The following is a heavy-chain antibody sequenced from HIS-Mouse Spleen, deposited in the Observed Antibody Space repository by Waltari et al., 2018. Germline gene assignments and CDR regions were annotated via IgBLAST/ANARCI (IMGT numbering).Heavy chain of an antibody. CDR3: AWGALRGSYYWSEYCQH. V-gene: IGHV4-34*01. D-gene: IGHD1-26*01. CDR1: GGSFSGYY. CDR2: INHSGST. Sequence: QVQLQQWGAGLLKPSETLSLTCAVYGGSFSGYYWSWIRQPPGKGREWIGEINHSGSTNYNPSLRSRVTISVDTSKNQFALKLSSVTSADTAVYYCAWGALRGSYYWSEYCQHWGQGTLVTVSS. J-gene: IGHJ1*01.